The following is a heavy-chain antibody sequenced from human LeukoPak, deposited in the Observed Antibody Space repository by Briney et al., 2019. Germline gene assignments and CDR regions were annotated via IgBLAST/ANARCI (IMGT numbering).Heavy chain of an antibody. CDR3: VKGRDSSGYYSD. D-gene: IGHD3-22*01. CDR2: VTNNGGRT. Sequence: GGSLRLSCSASGFTFSTYGLHWVRQAPGKGLEYVSSVTNNGGRTSYADSVKGRFTISRDNSKNTLYLQMSSLRVEDTAVYYCVKGRDSSGYYSDWGQGTLVTVSS. J-gene: IGHJ4*02. V-gene: IGHV3-64D*06. CDR1: GFTFSTYG.